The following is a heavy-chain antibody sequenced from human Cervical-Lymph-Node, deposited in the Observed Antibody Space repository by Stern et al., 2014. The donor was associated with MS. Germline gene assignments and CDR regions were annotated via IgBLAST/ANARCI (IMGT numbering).Heavy chain of an antibody. Sequence: VQLVQSGGGVIQPGGSLRLSCAASGFTVSDSYITWVRQAPGKGLEWVSVIYDDGNTDYADSVKGRFPISRDNSNNRLYLQMDSLRVEDTAVYYCAREGWSSSGCYYTWFDPWGQGTLVIVSS. J-gene: IGHJ5*02. V-gene: IGHV3-53*01. CDR2: IYDDGNT. D-gene: IGHD2-21*02. CDR1: GFTVSDSY. CDR3: AREGWSSSGCYYTWFDP.